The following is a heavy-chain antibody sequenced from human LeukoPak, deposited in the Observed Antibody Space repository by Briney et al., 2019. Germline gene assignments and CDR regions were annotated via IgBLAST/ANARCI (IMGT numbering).Heavy chain of an antibody. J-gene: IGHJ6*04. D-gene: IGHD2-21*01. CDR1: GYIFTAYY. CDR3: ARAYTIAAPRRDMDV. CDR2: INPNSGDT. Sequence: GASVKVSCKASGYIFTAYYMHWVRQAPGQGLEWMGWINPNSGDTHYAQKFQGRVTMTRDTSINTAYMELSRLGSDDTAVYYCARAYTIAAPRRDMDVWGKGTTVTVSS. V-gene: IGHV1-2*02.